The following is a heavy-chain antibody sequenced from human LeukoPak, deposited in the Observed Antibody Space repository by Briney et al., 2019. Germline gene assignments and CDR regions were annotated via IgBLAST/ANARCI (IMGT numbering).Heavy chain of an antibody. CDR1: GYTFTSYG. Sequence: GASVKVSCKASGYTFTSYGISWVRQAPGQGLEWMGWISAYNGNTNYAQKLQGRVTMTTDTSTSTAYMELRSLRSEDTAVYYCASPLTGDGYKRDYFDYWGQGTLVTVSS. CDR2: ISAYNGNT. D-gene: IGHD5-24*01. V-gene: IGHV1-18*01. J-gene: IGHJ4*02. CDR3: ASPLTGDGYKRDYFDY.